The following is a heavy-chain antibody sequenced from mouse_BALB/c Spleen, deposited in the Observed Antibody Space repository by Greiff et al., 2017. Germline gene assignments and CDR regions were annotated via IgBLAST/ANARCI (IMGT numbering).Heavy chain of an antibody. CDR1: GFAFSSYD. CDR3: ARQGYYGSSGGAY. J-gene: IGHJ3*01. CDR2: ISSGGGST. V-gene: IGHV5-12-1*01. Sequence: DVMLVESGGGLVKPGGSLKLSCAASGFAFSSYDMSWVRQTPEKRLEWVAYISSGGGSTYYPDTVKGRFTISRDNAKNTLYLQMSSLKSEDTAMYYCARQGYYGSSGGAYWGQGTLVTVSA. D-gene: IGHD1-1*01.